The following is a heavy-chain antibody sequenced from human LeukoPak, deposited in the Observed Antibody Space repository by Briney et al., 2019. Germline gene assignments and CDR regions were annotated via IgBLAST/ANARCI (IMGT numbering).Heavy chain of an antibody. Sequence: ASVKVSCKASGYTFTSYYMHWVRQAPGQGLEWMGIINPSGGSTSYAQKFQGRVTMTRDMSTSTVYMELSSLRSEDTAVYYCARGNPYSGSPTGAFDIWGQGTMVTVSS. D-gene: IGHD1-26*01. V-gene: IGHV1-46*01. CDR1: GYTFTSYY. CDR2: INPSGGST. CDR3: ARGNPYSGSPTGAFDI. J-gene: IGHJ3*02.